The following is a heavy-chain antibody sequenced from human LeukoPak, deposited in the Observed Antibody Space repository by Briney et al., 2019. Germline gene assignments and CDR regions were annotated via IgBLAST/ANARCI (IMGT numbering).Heavy chain of an antibody. CDR3: AREGPIVGATHLVDY. V-gene: IGHV1-2*02. CDR2: INPNSGAT. D-gene: IGHD1-26*01. Sequence: GASVKVSCKAYGYTFTDYYMHWVRQAPGQGLEWMGWINPNSGATNYAQKFQGRVTMTRDTSISTAYMELSRLRSDDTAVYYCAREGPIVGATHLVDYWGQGTLVTVSS. CDR1: GYTFTDYY. J-gene: IGHJ4*02.